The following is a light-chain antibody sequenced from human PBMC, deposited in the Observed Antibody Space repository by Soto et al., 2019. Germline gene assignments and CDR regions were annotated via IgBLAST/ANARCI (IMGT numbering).Light chain of an antibody. CDR1: QSVSSY. Sequence: EIVLTQSPATLSLSPGERATLSCRASQSVSSYLAWYQQKPGQAPRLLIYDASNRATGIPARFSGSGSGTDFTLTISIQAPEFVAFYCCQQRSNWPTFGQGTRLEIK. CDR3: QQRSNWPT. V-gene: IGKV3-11*01. CDR2: DAS. J-gene: IGKJ5*01.